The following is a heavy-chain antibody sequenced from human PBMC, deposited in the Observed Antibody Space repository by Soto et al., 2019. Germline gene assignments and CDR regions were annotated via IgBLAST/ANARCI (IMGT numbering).Heavy chain of an antibody. CDR1: GYTFTSYG. CDR2: ISAYNGNT. J-gene: IGHJ6*02. Sequence: ASVKVSCKASGYTFTSYGISWVRQAPGQGLEWMGWISAYNGNTNYAQKLQGRVTMTTDTSTSTAYMELRSLRSDDTAVYYCARLRVSIVVVPAAILTNYYGMDVWGQGTTVPVSS. D-gene: IGHD2-2*02. V-gene: IGHV1-18*04. CDR3: ARLRVSIVVVPAAILTNYYGMDV.